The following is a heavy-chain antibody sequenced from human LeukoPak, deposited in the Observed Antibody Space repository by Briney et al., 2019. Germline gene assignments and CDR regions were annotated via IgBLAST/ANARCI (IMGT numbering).Heavy chain of an antibody. D-gene: IGHD3-3*01. CDR2: IYYSGST. J-gene: IGHJ4*02. Sequence: TSQTLSLTCTVSGGSISSSSYYWGWIRQPPGKGLEWIGSIYYSGSTYYNPSLKSRVTISVDTSKNQFSLKLSSVTAADTAVYYCARHYSYDFWSGYPYYFDYWGQGTLVTVSS. CDR1: GGSISSSSYY. CDR3: ARHYSYDFWSGYPYYFDY. V-gene: IGHV4-39*01.